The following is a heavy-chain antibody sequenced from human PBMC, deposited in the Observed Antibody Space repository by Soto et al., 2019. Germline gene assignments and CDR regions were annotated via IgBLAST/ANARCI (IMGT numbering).Heavy chain of an antibody. CDR3: ASRPSDRIYYGVFDY. V-gene: IGHV3-7*03. CDR1: GFTFSTHW. J-gene: IGHJ4*02. D-gene: IGHD3-22*01. CDR2: IKQDGSEE. Sequence: EVQLVESGGGLVQTGGSLRLSCIASGFTFSTHWMTWVRQAPGKALEWVANIKQDGSEEYYVDSVKGRFTISRDNAKNFLFLQLTRLRAEDTAVYYCASRPSDRIYYGVFDYWGPGTLVTVSS.